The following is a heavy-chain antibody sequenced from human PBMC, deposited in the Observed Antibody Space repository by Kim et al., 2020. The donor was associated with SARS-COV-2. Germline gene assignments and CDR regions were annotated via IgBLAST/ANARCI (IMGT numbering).Heavy chain of an antibody. CDR2: INHSGST. J-gene: IGHJ4*02. V-gene: IGHV4-34*01. CDR3: ARGTDYDYVWGSYRNFDY. Sequence: SETLSLTCAVYGGSFSGYYWRWIRQPPGKGLEWIGEINHSGSTNYNPSLKSRVTISVDTSKNQFSLKLSSVTAADTAVYYCARGTDYDYVWGSYRNFDYWGQGTLVTVSS. CDR1: GGSFSGYY. D-gene: IGHD3-16*01.